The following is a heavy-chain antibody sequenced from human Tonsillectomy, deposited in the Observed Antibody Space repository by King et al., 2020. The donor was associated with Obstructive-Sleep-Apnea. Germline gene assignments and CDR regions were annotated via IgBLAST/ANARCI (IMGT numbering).Heavy chain of an antibody. Sequence: VQLVESGGGLVQPGGSLRLSCAASGFTFSSYAMHWVRQAPGKGLEYVSAISSNGGRTYYGNSVKGRFTISRDNSKNTRYLQMGSLRAEDMAVYYCASLRWFPYWGQGTLVTVSS. V-gene: IGHV3-64*01. CDR3: ASLRWFPY. J-gene: IGHJ4*02. CDR1: GFTFSSYA. D-gene: IGHD4-23*01. CDR2: ISSNGGRT.